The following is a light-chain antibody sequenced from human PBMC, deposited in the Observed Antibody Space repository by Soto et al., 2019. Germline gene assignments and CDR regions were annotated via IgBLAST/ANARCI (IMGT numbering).Light chain of an antibody. CDR3: SSCTTGSTYV. CDR2: DVR. CDR1: SSDVGGYNY. V-gene: IGLV2-14*01. J-gene: IGLJ1*01. Sequence: QSALTQPASVSGSPGQSITISCTGTSSDVGGYNYVSWYQQHPGKAPKLMIYDVRNRPSGVSNRFSGSKSVNTASLTISGLQAEDEADYYCSSCTTGSTYVFGTGTKLTVL.